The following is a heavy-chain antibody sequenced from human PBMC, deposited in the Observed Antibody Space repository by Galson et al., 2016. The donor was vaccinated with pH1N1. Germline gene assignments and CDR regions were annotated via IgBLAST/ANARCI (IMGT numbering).Heavy chain of an antibody. D-gene: IGHD3-10*01. CDR1: GFSINSSGMG. CDR3: AHREVMITNAFDF. V-gene: IGHV2-5*08. J-gene: IGHJ3*01. Sequence: PALVKPTQTLTLTCTFSGFSINSSGMGVGWIRQPPGQALEWLAVIYWDDDKRYSLSPKSRLTISKDTSKNQVVLTMTNMDPVDTGTYYCAHREVMITNAFDFWGRGTMVTVSS. CDR2: IYWDDDK.